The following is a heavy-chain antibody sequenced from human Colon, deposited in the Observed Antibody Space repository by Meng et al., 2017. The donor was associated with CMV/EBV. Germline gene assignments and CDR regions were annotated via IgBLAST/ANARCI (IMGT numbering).Heavy chain of an antibody. CDR2: ISTNRNT. Sequence: QLEDPGPVLLNTPETLSLTCTVSGGSISTSYWSWIRQPAGEGLEWLGRISTNRNTDYNPSLNSRATIWLDTSNNQFSLKLTSVTAADTAVYYCVRGGYSGTQTGGVQEYWGQGTLVTVSS. CDR1: GGSISTSY. V-gene: IGHV4-4*07. J-gene: IGHJ4*02. D-gene: IGHD5-12*01. CDR3: VRGGYSGTQTGGVQEY.